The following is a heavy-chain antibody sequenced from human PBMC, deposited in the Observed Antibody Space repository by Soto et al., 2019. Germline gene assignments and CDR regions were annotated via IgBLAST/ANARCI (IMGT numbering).Heavy chain of an antibody. CDR1: GGSIRSYY. J-gene: IGHJ6*02. V-gene: IGHV4-4*07. Sequence: QVQLQESGPGLVKPSETLSLTCNVSGGSIRSYYWSWIRQPAGKALEWIGRIYTSGTTHYNPSLKSRATMLIDTSKNQFSLILSSVTAADTAVYYCAREGASGFGMDVWGQGTTVTVSS. CDR2: IYTSGTT. D-gene: IGHD1-26*01. CDR3: AREGASGFGMDV.